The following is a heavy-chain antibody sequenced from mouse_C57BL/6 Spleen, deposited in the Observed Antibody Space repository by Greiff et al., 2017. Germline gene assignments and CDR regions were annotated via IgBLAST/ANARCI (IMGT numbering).Heavy chain of an antibody. CDR2: ISYDGSN. D-gene: IGHD2-5*01. J-gene: IGHJ4*01. CDR1: GYSITSGYY. V-gene: IGHV3-6*01. CDR3: AREGDYSNYYAMDY. Sequence: DVKLQESGPGLVKPSQSLSLTCSVTGYSITSGYYWNWIRQFPGNKLEWMGYISYDGSNNYNPSLKNRISITRDTTKNQFFLKLNSVTTEDTATYYCAREGDYSNYYAMDYWGQGTSVTVSS.